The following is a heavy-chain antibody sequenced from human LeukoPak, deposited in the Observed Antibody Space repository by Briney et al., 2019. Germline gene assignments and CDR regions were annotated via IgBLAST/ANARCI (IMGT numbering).Heavy chain of an antibody. J-gene: IGHJ4*02. CDR3: ARVPGYSSGWYRLVFDY. CDR2: ISYDGSNK. Sequence: GGSLRLSCAASGFTFSSYGMHWARQAPGKGLEWVAVISYDGSNKYYADSVKGRFTISRDNAKNSLYLQMNSLRAEDTAVYYCARVPGYSSGWYRLVFDYWGQGTLVTVSS. CDR1: GFTFSSYG. V-gene: IGHV3-30*03. D-gene: IGHD6-19*01.